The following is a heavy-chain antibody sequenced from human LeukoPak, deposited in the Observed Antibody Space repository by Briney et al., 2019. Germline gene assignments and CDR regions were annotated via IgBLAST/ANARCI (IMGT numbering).Heavy chain of an antibody. CDR2: FDPEDGET. J-gene: IGHJ4*02. CDR3: ATTLNAVALPEFAY. V-gene: IGHV1-24*01. D-gene: IGHD6-19*01. Sequence: ASVKVSCKVSGYTLTELSMHWVRQAPGKGLEWMGGFDPEDGETIYAQKFQSRVTMTEDTSTDTAYMELSSLRSEDTAVYYCATTLNAVALPEFAYWGQGTLVTVSS. CDR1: GYTLTELS.